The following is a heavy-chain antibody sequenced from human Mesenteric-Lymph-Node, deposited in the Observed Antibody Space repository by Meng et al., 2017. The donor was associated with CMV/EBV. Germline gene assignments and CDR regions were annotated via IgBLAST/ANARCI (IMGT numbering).Heavy chain of an antibody. V-gene: IGHV1-2*02. J-gene: IGHJ3*02. Sequence: ASVKVSCKASGYTFTGYHMYWVRQAPGQGLEWMGWINPNSGGTNYAQKFQGRVTMTRDTSISTAYMELTRLQSDDTAVYYCARGLSGTHYPRDDAFDIWGQGTMVTVSS. CDR1: GYTFTGYH. CDR2: INPNSGGT. D-gene: IGHD1-26*01. CDR3: ARGLSGTHYPRDDAFDI.